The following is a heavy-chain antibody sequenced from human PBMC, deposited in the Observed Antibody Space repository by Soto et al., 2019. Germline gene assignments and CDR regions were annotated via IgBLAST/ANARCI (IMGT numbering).Heavy chain of an antibody. CDR1: GYTFTYRY. D-gene: IGHD1-1*01. CDR2: ITPFNGNT. J-gene: IGHJ3*02. CDR3: ARSFTGTNVDNAFDI. Sequence: ASVKVSCKASGYTFTYRYLHWVRQAPGQALEWMGWITPFNGNTNYAQKFQDRVTITRDRSMSTAYMELSSLRSEDTAMYYCARSFTGTNVDNAFDIWGQGTMVTVSS. V-gene: IGHV1-45*02.